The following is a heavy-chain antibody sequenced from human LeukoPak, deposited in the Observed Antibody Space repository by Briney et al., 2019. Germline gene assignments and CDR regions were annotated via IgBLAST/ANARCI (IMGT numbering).Heavy chain of an antibody. CDR3: ARGEYYFDAQNPANDAFEV. D-gene: IGHD3-22*01. Sequence: ASVKVSCKASGYAFTDYYMHWVRQAPGQGLEWMGRINPNSGATKYAQKFQGRVTMTRDTSISTAYMELSRLRSDDTAVYYCARGEYYFDAQNPANDAFEVWGQGTMVTVSS. CDR1: GYAFTDYY. V-gene: IGHV1-2*06. CDR2: INPNSGAT. J-gene: IGHJ3*01.